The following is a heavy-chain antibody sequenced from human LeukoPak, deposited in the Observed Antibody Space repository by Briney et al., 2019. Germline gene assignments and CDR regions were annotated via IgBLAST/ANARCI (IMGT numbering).Heavy chain of an antibody. J-gene: IGHJ4*02. CDR2: FDTGGTT. V-gene: IGHV3-53*01. CDR1: GFTVNSNY. CDR3: AKDPYRASSGLVDY. Sequence: GGSLRLSCAASGFTVNSNYMSWVRQAPGGGLEFVSLFDTGGTTNYADSVKGRFTVSRDNSRNTLYLQMDSLRAEDTAVYYCAKDPYRASSGLVDYWGQGTLVTVSS. D-gene: IGHD5-12*01.